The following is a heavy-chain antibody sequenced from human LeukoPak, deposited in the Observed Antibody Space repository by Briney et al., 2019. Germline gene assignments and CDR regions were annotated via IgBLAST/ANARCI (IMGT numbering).Heavy chain of an antibody. CDR2: ISAYNGNT. J-gene: IGHJ6*03. D-gene: IGHD2-2*01. CDR1: GYTFTSYG. V-gene: IGHV1-18*01. CDR3: ARDIGYCSSTSCPDYYYYMDV. Sequence: AASVKVSCKASGYTFTSYGISWVRQAPGQGLEWMGWISAYNGNTNYAQKLQGRVTMTTDTSTSTAYMELRSLRSDDTAVYYCARDIGYCSSTSCPDYYYYMDVWGKGTTVTVSS.